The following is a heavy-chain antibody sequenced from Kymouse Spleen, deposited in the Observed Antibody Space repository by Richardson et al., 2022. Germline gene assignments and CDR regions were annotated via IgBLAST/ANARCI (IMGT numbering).Heavy chain of an antibody. V-gene: IGHV4-59*01. Sequence: QVQLQESGPGLVKPSETLSLTCTVSGGSISSYYWSWIRQPPGKGLEWIGYIYYSGSTNYNPSLKSRVTISVDTSKNQFSLKLSSVTAADTAVYYCAREQVDTAMGNWFDPWGQGTLVTVSS. J-gene: IGHJ5*02. CDR1: GGSISSYY. CDR2: IYYSGST. D-gene: IGHD5-18,IGHD5-18*01. CDR3: AREQVDTAMGNWFDP.